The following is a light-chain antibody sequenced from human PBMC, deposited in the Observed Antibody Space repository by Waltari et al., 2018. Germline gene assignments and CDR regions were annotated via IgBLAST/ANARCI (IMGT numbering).Light chain of an antibody. V-gene: IGLV1-44*01. Sequence: QSVLSPPPPASATPGQTVTISCSRSTPNIARNSVHWYQQVPGAAPKIVMYKNNQRPSGVPDRFSGSKSGTSASLAIGGLQSDDEAEYYCATWDDSWNGVVFGGGTKLTVL. J-gene: IGLJ2*01. CDR1: TPNIARNS. CDR2: KNN. CDR3: ATWDDSWNGVV.